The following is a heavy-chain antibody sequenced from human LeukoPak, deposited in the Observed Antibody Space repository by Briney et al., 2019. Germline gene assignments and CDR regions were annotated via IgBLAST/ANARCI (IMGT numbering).Heavy chain of an antibody. Sequence: GESLRISCKGSGYSFTSYWISWVRQMPGKGLEWMGRIDPSDSYTNYSPSFQGHVTISADKSISTAYLQWSSLKASDTAMYYCARLGYCSSTTCYTPDYWGQGTQVTVSS. CDR1: GYSFTSYW. V-gene: IGHV5-10-1*01. CDR3: ARLGYCSSTTCYTPDY. J-gene: IGHJ4*02. D-gene: IGHD2-2*02. CDR2: IDPSDSYT.